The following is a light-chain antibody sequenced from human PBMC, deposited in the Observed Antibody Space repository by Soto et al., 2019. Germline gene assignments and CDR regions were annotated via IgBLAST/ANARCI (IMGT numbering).Light chain of an antibody. CDR1: QSVLYSSNNKNY. J-gene: IGKJ3*01. V-gene: IGKV4-1*01. CDR2: WAS. Sequence: DIVRTLSPDSLSVSLGERATINCKSSQSVLYSSNNKNYLAWYQQKPGQPPKLLIYWASTRESGVPDRFSGSGSGTDFTLTISSLQAEDVAVYYCQQYYSTPLTFGPGTKVDIK. CDR3: QQYYSTPLT.